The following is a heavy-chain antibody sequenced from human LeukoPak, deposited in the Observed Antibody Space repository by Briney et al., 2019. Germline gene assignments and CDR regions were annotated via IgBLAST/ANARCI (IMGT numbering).Heavy chain of an antibody. CDR2: IKQDGSEK. CDR1: GFTFSSYW. Sequence: GGSLRLSCAASGFTFSSYWMSWVRQAPGKGLEWVANIKQDGSEKYYVDSVKGQFTISRDNAKNSLYLQMNSLRAEDTAVYYCARVNNYYYYGMDVWGQGTTVTVSS. V-gene: IGHV3-7*03. J-gene: IGHJ6*02. CDR3: ARVNNYYYYGMDV.